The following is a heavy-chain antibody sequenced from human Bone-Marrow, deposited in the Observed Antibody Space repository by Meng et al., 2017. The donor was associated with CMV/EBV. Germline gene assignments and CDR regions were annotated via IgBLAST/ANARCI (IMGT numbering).Heavy chain of an antibody. D-gene: IGHD6-19*01. CDR2: IYYSGST. V-gene: IGHV4-39*01. J-gene: IGHJ4*02. Sequence: SETLSLTGTVSGGSISSSSYYWGWIRQPPGKGLEWIGSIYYSGSTYYNPSLKSRVTISVDTSKNQFSLKLSSVTAADTAVYYCARRPAAVAGTSPFDYWGQGTLVTVSS. CDR3: ARRPAAVAGTSPFDY. CDR1: GGSISSSSYY.